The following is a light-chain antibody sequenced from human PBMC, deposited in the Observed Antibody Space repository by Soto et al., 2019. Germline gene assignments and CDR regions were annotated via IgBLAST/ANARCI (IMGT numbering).Light chain of an antibody. CDR2: AAS. Sequence: DIQMTQSPSSLSASVGGRVTITCRASQSISSYLNWYQQKPGKAPKLLIYAASSLQSGVPSRFSGSGSGTDFTLSISSLQPEDFATYSCQQSYSTPPWTFGQGTKVDIK. J-gene: IGKJ1*01. CDR3: QQSYSTPPWT. V-gene: IGKV1-39*01. CDR1: QSISSY.